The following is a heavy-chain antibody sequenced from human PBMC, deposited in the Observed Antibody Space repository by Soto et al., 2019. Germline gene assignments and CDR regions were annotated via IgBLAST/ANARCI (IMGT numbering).Heavy chain of an antibody. Sequence: EVQLLESGGGLVQPGGSLRLSCVASGFTFSTHAMSWVRQAPGKGLEWVSTFSGSGGNIYYAESVKGRLTISRDESKNTLYLQMNSLRVEDTAVYYCAKDPPWTVGPLAMDVWGQGTTVTVSS. CDR3: AKDPPWTVGPLAMDV. V-gene: IGHV3-23*01. CDR1: GFTFSTHA. D-gene: IGHD2-2*01. CDR2: FSGSGGNI. J-gene: IGHJ6*02.